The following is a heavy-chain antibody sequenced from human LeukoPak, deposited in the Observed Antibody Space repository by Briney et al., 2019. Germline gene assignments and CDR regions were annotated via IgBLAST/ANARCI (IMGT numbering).Heavy chain of an antibody. CDR3: ATIVTVVKGDAFDI. Sequence: SETLSLTCTVSGGSISSGDYYWSWIRQPPGKGLEWIGYIYYSGSTYYNPSLKSRVTISVDTSKNQFSLKLSSVTAADTAVYYCATIVTVVKGDAFDIWGQGTMVTVSS. D-gene: IGHD3-22*01. V-gene: IGHV4-30-4*01. CDR2: IYYSGST. CDR1: GGSISSGDYY. J-gene: IGHJ3*02.